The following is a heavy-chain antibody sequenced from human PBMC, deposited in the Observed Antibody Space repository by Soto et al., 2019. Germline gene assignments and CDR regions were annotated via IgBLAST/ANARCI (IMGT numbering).Heavy chain of an antibody. Sequence: SVKVSCKASGGTFSSYAISWVRQAPGQGLEWMGGIIPIFGTANYAQKFQGRVTITADESTSTAYMELSSLRSEDTAVYYCAGEYLATDRTVAGQFYYYWMDVWGKGTTVTVSS. CDR1: GGTFSSYA. V-gene: IGHV1-69*13. J-gene: IGHJ6*04. D-gene: IGHD1-1*01. CDR3: AGEYLATDRTVAGQFYYYWMDV. CDR2: IIPIFGTA.